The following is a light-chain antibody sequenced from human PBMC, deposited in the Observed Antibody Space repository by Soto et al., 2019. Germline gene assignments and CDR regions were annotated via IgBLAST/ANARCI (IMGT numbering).Light chain of an antibody. CDR3: QQFNNYPIT. CDR1: QTIINN. J-gene: IGKJ5*01. CDR2: AAS. V-gene: IGKV1-39*01. Sequence: DIQMTQSPSSLSASVGDRVTITCRASQTIINNLNWFQQKPGKAPNLLIFAASNLQSGVPSRFSGSGSGTDFTLTISSLQPEDFATYYCQQFNNYPITFGQGTRLEIK.